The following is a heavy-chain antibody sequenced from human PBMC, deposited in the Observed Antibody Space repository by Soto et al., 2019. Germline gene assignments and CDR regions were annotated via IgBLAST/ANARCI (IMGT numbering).Heavy chain of an antibody. CDR3: HGYGY. CDR2: IYTGGTT. Sequence: EVQLVESGGGLIQPGGSLRLSCRDSGFTVSSSNYMNWVRQAPGKGLEWVSVIYTGGTTYYADSVKGRFTISRDNSKNTLYLQMTSLRAEDTPVYYCHGYGYWGQGTLVTVSS. D-gene: IGHD5-12*01. CDR1: GFTVSSSNY. J-gene: IGHJ4*02. V-gene: IGHV3-53*01.